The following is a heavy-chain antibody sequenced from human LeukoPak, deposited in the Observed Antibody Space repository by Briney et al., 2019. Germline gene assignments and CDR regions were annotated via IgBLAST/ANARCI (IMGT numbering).Heavy chain of an antibody. V-gene: IGHV4-39*02. CDR1: GGSIRSSSYY. J-gene: IGHJ5*02. D-gene: IGHD5-12*01. CDR2: GHYSGST. CDR3: VRGKGAFGGYEWANWFDP. Sequence: PSETLSLTCSVSGGSIRSSSYYWAWIRQPPGKGLEWIATGHYSGSTFYNPSLKSRLTLSIDTSKNLFSLQVTSVTAADTAMYYCVRGKGAFGGYEWANWFDPWGQGTLVTVSS.